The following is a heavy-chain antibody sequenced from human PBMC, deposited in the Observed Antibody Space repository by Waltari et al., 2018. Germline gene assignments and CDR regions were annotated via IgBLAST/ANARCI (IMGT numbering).Heavy chain of an antibody. CDR2: ISSSGSTI. J-gene: IGHJ3*02. D-gene: IGHD3-3*01. CDR1: GFTFSSYE. CDR3: ARDGKIRFLESVGAFDI. V-gene: IGHV3-48*03. Sequence: EVQLVESGGGLVQPGGSLRLSCAASGFTFSSYEMNWVRQAPGKGLEWGSYISSSGSTIYYADSVKGRFTISRDNAKNSLYLQMNSLRAEDTAVYYCARDGKIRFLESVGAFDIWGQGTMVTVSS.